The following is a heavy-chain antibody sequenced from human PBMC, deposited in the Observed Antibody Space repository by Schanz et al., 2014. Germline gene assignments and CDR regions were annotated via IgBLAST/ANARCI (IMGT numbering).Heavy chain of an antibody. CDR1: GGSVSSGGDY. V-gene: IGHV4-31*03. Sequence: QVQLQESGPGLVKPSQTLSLTCTVSGGSVSSGGDYWSWIRQHPGKGLEWIGFISYSGSTYYNPSLKRRVTISVDTSNNKFSLKLNSVTAADTAVYYCARDRGHGDLPGDIWGQGTMVTVSS. CDR2: ISYSGST. CDR3: ARDRGHGDLPGDI. D-gene: IGHD4-17*01. J-gene: IGHJ3*02.